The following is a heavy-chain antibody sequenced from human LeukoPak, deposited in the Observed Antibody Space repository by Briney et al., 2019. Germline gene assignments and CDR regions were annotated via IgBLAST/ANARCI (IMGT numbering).Heavy chain of an antibody. CDR3: ARVRYFDWLLGDY. J-gene: IGHJ4*02. Sequence: GGSLRLSCAASGFTFSSYAMSWVRQAPGKGLEWVANIKQDGSEKYYVDSVKGRFTISRDNAKNSLYLQMNSLRAEDTAVYYCARVRYFDWLLGDYWGQGTLVTVSS. CDR1: GFTFSSYA. D-gene: IGHD3-9*01. CDR2: IKQDGSEK. V-gene: IGHV3-7*01.